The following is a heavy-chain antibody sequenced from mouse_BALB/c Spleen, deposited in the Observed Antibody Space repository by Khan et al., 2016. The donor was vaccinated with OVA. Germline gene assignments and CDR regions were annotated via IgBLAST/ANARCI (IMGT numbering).Heavy chain of an antibody. CDR3: AREAYRYEEYYFDY. D-gene: IGHD2-14*01. J-gene: IGHJ2*01. CDR2: ISSGGTP. Sequence: EVELVESGGGLVKPGGSLKLSCAASGFTFSSYVMSWVRQTPAKRLAWVASISSGGTPYYPDSVKGRFTISRDNAMNILFLKMSSLRSEDKAIYFCAREAYRYEEYYFDYWGQGTTLTVSS. CDR1: GFTFSSYV. V-gene: IGHV5-6-5*01.